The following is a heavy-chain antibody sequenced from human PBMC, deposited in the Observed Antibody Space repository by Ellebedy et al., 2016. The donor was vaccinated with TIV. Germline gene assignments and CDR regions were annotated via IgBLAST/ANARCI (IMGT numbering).Heavy chain of an antibody. V-gene: IGHV4-31*03. CDR2: IYYSGST. D-gene: IGHD3-10*01. Sequence: LRLXXTVSGGSISRGSYYWIWIRQHPGKGLEWIGYIYYSGSTYYNPSLKSRVSISVDTSKNQFSLKLRFVTAADTAIYYYARAYYDGSGEPSWFDPWGPGTLVTVSS. CDR3: ARAYYDGSGEPSWFDP. CDR1: GGSISRGSYY. J-gene: IGHJ5*02.